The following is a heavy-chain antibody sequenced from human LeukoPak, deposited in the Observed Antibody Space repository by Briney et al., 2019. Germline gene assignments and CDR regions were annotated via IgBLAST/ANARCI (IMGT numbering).Heavy chain of an antibody. CDR3: ARDLWGTTVTTDYFDS. CDR1: GFTFSSYE. Sequence: GGSLRLSCAASGFTFSSYEMNWVGQAPGKGLEWVSSISSSSSYIYYADSVKGRFTISRDNAKNSLYLQMISLRAEDMAVYYCARDLWGTTVTTDYFDSWGQGTLVTVSS. V-gene: IGHV3-21*01. J-gene: IGHJ4*02. CDR2: ISSSSSYI. D-gene: IGHD4-17*01.